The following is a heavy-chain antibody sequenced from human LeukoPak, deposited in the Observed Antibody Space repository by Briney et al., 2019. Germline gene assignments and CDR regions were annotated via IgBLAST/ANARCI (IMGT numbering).Heavy chain of an antibody. CDR2: MNPNSGGT. CDR3: ARDGGDCRGGSCYIWFDP. J-gene: IGHJ5*02. D-gene: IGHD2-15*01. Sequence: ASVKVSCKASGYTFTGYYMHWVRQAPGQVLEWMGWMNPNSGGTNYAQTFQGRVTMTRDTSISTAYMELSRQRSDDTAVYYCARDGGDCRGGSCYIWFDPWGQGTLVTVSS. V-gene: IGHV1-2*02. CDR1: GYTFTGYY.